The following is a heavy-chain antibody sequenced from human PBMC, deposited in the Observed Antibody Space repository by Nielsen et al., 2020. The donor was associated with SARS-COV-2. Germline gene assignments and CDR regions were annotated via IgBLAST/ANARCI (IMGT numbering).Heavy chain of an antibody. V-gene: IGHV3-48*03. J-gene: IGHJ3*02. CDR3: AREGDSSGTVGYDAFDI. D-gene: IGHD3-22*01. CDR1: GFTFSSYE. CDR2: ISSSGSTI. Sequence: GGSLRLSCAASGFTFSSYEMNWVRQAPGKGLEWVSYISSSGSTIYYADSVKGRFTISRDNAKNSLYLQMNSLRAEDTAVCYCAREGDSSGTVGYDAFDIWGQGTMVTVSS.